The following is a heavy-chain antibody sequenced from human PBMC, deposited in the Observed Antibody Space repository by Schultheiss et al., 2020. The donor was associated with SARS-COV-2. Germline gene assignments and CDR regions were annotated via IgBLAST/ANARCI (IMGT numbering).Heavy chain of an antibody. Sequence: GGSLRLSCAASGFTFSSYAMSWVRQAPGKGLEWVAVIWYDGSNKYYADSVKGRFTISRDNAKNTLYLQMNSLRAEDTAVYYCARDTSYSSSWYDYWGQGTLVTVS. J-gene: IGHJ4*02. V-gene: IGHV3-33*08. CDR3: ARDTSYSSSWYDY. D-gene: IGHD6-13*01. CDR2: IWYDGSNK. CDR1: GFTFSSYA.